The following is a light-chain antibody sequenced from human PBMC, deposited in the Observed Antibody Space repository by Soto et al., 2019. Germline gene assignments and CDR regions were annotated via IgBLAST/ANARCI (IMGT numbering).Light chain of an antibody. J-gene: IGKJ4*01. CDR1: QSISSY. CDR2: AAS. V-gene: IGKV1-39*01. Sequence: DLQMTQSPSSLSASVGDRVTITCRASQSISSYLNWYQQKPGKAPKLLIYAASSLQSGVPSRFSGGGSGTDFTLTISSLRPEDFATYDCQQSYSTPFTFGGGTKVEIK. CDR3: QQSYSTPFT.